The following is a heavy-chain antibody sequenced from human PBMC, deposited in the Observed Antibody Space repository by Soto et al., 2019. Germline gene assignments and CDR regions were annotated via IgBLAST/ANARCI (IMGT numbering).Heavy chain of an antibody. V-gene: IGHV1-58*01. CDR3: AADATAWQQMVPSDY. Sequence: SVKVSCKASGFTFTSSTFQWVRQARGQRLEWIGWIAVGSGYTNYAQRFQDRVTLTRDMSTATTYMELSRLTSGDTAIYYCAADATAWQQMVPSDYWGQGTLVTVSS. D-gene: IGHD2-8*01. J-gene: IGHJ4*02. CDR2: IAVGSGYT. CDR1: GFTFTSST.